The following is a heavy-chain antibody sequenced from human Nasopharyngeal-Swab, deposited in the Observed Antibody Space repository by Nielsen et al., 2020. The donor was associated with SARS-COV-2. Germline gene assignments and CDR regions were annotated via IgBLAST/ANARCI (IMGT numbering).Heavy chain of an antibody. CDR1: GYTFTSYG. V-gene: IGHV1-18*01. Sequence: ASVKVSCKAFGYTFTSYGISWVRQAPGQGLEWMGWISAYNGNTNYAQKFQGRVTMTRDTSTSTVYMELSSLRSEDTAVYYCARDLTATVTTNYYYGMDVWGQGTTVTVSS. CDR2: ISAYNGNT. CDR3: ARDLTATVTTNYYYGMDV. D-gene: IGHD4-17*01. J-gene: IGHJ6*02.